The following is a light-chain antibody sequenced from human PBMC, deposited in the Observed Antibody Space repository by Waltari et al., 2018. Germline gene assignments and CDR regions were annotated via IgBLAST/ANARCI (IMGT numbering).Light chain of an antibody. J-gene: IGKJ2*01. V-gene: IGKV5-2*01. Sequence: ETTLTQSPPFVSATPGDKVKISCKASQDIDDDLNWYQQKPGQDPTLIVQEASTVFPGISPRFSGSGYAKDFGLTINNIESEDAAYYFCLQHDTFPYTFGQGTTLEIK. CDR1: QDIDDD. CDR3: LQHDTFPYT. CDR2: EAS.